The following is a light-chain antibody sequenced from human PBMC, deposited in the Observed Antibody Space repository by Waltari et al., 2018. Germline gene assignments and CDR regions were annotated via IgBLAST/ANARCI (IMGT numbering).Light chain of an antibody. Sequence: DIVMTQSPLSLPVTPGEPASISCRSSQSLLHRNEYNSLEGYRQKPGQSPQLLIYMGSNRASGVPDRFSGSGSGTDFTLKISRVEAEDVGVYYCMEALQTPGTFGGGTKVEIK. V-gene: IGKV2-28*01. CDR3: MEALQTPGT. CDR1: QSLLHRNEYNS. J-gene: IGKJ4*01. CDR2: MGS.